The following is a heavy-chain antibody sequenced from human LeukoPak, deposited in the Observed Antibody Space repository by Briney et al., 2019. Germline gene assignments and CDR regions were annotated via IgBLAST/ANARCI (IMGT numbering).Heavy chain of an antibody. D-gene: IGHD3-10*01. CDR1: GYTFNTYG. Sequence: ASVKVSCKASGYTFNTYGLTWVRQAPGQGLEWTGWISAYNGNTKHAEKFQGRVTMTTDTSTSTAYMQLRSLKSDDTAIYYCARSGVASLVPFDYWGQGTLVSVSS. V-gene: IGHV1-18*01. J-gene: IGHJ4*02. CDR2: ISAYNGNT. CDR3: ARSGVASLVPFDY.